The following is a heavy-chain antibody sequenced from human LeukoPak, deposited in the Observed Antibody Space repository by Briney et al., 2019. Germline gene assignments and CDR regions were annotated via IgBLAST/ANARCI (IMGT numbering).Heavy chain of an antibody. D-gene: IGHD2-8*01. CDR1: GYRFTSYW. CDR3: ARLGVLYYFDY. V-gene: IGHV5-51*01. Sequence: GESLKISCKASGYRFTSYWIGWVRQMPGKGLEWMGIISPVDPDTRYSPSFQGQVTISADKSITTAYLQWSSLKASDTAVYYCARLGVLYYFDYWGQGTLVTVSS. CDR2: ISPVDPDT. J-gene: IGHJ4*02.